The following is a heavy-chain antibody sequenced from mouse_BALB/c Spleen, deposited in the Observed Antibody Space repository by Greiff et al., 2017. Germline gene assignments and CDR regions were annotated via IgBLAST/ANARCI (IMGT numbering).Heavy chain of an antibody. CDR3: TRVTVVARFDY. CDR1: GYSFTSYW. J-gene: IGHJ2*01. V-gene: IGHV1-5*01. CDR2: IYPGNSDT. D-gene: IGHD1-1*01. Sequence: EVQLQQSGTVLARPGASVKMSCKASGYSFTSYWMHWVKQRPGQGLEWIGAIYPGNSDTSYNQKFKGKAKLTAVTSASTAYMELSSLTNEDSAVYYCTRVTVVARFDYWGQGTTLTVSS.